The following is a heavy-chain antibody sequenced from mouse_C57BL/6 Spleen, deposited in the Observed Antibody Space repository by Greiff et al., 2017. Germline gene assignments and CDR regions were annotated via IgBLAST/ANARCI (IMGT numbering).Heavy chain of an antibody. J-gene: IGHJ4*01. V-gene: IGHV3-6*01. CDR1: GYSITSGYY. D-gene: IGHD1-1*01. CDR3: ARDHAYGSSYAMDY. CDR2: ISYDGSN. Sequence: EVHLVESGPGLVKPSQSLSLTCSVTGYSITSGYYWNWIRQFPGNKLEWMGYISYDGSNNYNPSLKNRISITQDTSKNQFFLKLNPVTTEDTATYYCARDHAYGSSYAMDYWGQGTSVTVSS.